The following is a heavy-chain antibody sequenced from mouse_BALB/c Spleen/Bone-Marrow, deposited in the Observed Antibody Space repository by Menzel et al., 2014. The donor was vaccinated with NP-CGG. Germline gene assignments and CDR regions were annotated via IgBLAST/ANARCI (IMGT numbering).Heavy chain of an antibody. J-gene: IGHJ3*01. CDR1: GYSITSGYS. D-gene: IGHD2-2*01. CDR2: IHYSGST. V-gene: IGHV3-1*02. CDR3: ARGENYGYDGFAY. Sequence: ESGPDLVKPSQSLSLTCTVTGYSITSGYSWHWIRQFPGNKLEWMGYIHYSGSTNYNPSPKSRISITRDASKNQFFLQLISVTTEDTATYYCARGENYGYDGFAYWGQGTLVTVSA.